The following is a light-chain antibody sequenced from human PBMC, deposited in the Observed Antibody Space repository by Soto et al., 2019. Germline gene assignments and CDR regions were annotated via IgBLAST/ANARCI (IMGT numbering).Light chain of an antibody. CDR1: QTVSSSF. CDR2: DAS. J-gene: IGKJ4*01. V-gene: IGKV3D-20*02. CDR3: QQRSNWPLT. Sequence: EIVLTQSPGSLSLSPLGRATLSFMASQTVSSSFLAWYQQTPGQAPRLLIYDASNRATGIPARFSGSGSGTDFTLTISSLKPEDFAVYYCQQRSNWPLTFGGGTKVDIK.